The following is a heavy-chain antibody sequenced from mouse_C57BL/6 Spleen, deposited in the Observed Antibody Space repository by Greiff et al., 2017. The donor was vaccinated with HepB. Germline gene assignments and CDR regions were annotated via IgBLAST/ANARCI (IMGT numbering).Heavy chain of an antibody. Sequence: VQLQQPGAELVRPGSSVKLSCKASGYTFTSYWMHWVKQRPIQGLEWIGNIDPSDSETHYNQKFKDKATLTVDKSSSTAYMQLSSLTSEDSAVYYCARVYGSSYIDYWGQGTTLTVSS. CDR2: IDPSDSET. J-gene: IGHJ2*01. D-gene: IGHD1-1*01. CDR3: ARVYGSSYIDY. CDR1: GYTFTSYW. V-gene: IGHV1-52*01.